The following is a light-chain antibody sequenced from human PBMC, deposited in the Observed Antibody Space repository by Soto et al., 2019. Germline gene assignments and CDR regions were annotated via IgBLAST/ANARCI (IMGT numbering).Light chain of an antibody. V-gene: IGKV3-20*01. Sequence: EILLTQSPGTLSLSPGDRATLSCRVSQSLGSTFLAWYQQKSGQSPRLLIYGASDRATDVPDRFSGSGSGADFTLTISRLEPEDFAVYFCQQYGRLPLSFGGGTKVEIK. CDR1: QSLGSTF. CDR2: GAS. J-gene: IGKJ4*01. CDR3: QQYGRLPLS.